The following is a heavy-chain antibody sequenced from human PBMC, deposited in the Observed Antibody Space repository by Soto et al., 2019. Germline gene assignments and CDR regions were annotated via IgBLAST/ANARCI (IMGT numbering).Heavy chain of an antibody. J-gene: IGHJ4*02. V-gene: IGHV3-33*01. CDR2: IWYDGSNK. D-gene: IGHD5-18*01. Sequence: GGSLRLSWAASGFTFSSYGMHWVRQAPGKGLEWVAVIWYDGSNKYYADSVKGRFTISRDNSKNTLYLQMNSLRAEDTAVYYCARDLYSYGFGTIDYWGQGTLVTVSS. CDR3: ARDLYSYGFGTIDY. CDR1: GFTFSSYG.